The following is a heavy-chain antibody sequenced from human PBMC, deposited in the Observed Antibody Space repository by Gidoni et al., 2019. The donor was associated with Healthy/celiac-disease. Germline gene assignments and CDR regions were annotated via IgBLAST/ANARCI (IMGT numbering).Heavy chain of an antibody. Sequence: QVQLVESGGGVVQPGRSLRLSCAASGFTFSSYGMHWVRQAPGKGLEWVAVIWYDGSNKYYADSVKGLFTISRDNSKNTLYLQMNSLRAEDTAVYYCARGFGRCSGGSCYNDAFDIWGQGTMVTVSS. J-gene: IGHJ3*02. CDR1: GFTFSSYG. CDR3: ARGFGRCSGGSCYNDAFDI. V-gene: IGHV3-33*01. CDR2: IWYDGSNK. D-gene: IGHD2-15*01.